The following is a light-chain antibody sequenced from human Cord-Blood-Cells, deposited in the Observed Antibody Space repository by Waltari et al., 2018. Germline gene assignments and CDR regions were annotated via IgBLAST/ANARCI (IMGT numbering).Light chain of an antibody. CDR1: NIGSKS. Sequence: SYVLTQPPSVSVAPGQTARITCGGNNIGSKSVHWYQQKPGQAPVVGIYYDSDRPSGIPERFSGSNSGNTATLTLSRVEAGDEADYYCQVWDSSSDHYVFGTGTKVTVL. CDR2: YDS. V-gene: IGLV3-21*04. J-gene: IGLJ1*01. CDR3: QVWDSSSDHYV.